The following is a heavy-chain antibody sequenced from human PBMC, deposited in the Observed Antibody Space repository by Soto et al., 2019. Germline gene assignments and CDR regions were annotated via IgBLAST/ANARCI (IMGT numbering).Heavy chain of an antibody. Sequence: QVQLQESGPGLVQPSETLSLTCTVSGGSISTYYWSWIRQPPGKGLEWIGYMYYSGSTNYNTSLMSRVTISLDTSKNQCSLKLSSVTAADSAVYYCARDLGSCSNGVCYHGGYFDHWGQGTLVTVSS. CDR1: GGSISTYY. V-gene: IGHV4-59*01. CDR2: MYYSGST. J-gene: IGHJ4*02. CDR3: ARDLGSCSNGVCYHGGYFDH. D-gene: IGHD2-8*01.